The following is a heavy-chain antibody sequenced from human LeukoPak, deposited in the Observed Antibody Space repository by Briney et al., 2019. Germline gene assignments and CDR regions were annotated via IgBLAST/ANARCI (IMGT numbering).Heavy chain of an antibody. CDR1: GNSISNTYY. V-gene: IGHV4-38-2*01. D-gene: IGHD2-21*01. CDR3: ARNSSRNYFDY. CDR2: IYNSGRT. J-gene: IGHJ4*02. Sequence: PSETLSLTCPVSGNSISNTYYWGWIRQPPGKELEWIGSIYNSGRTHYNPSLKSRVTISVDTYKTQFSLKLSSVTAADTAVYYCARNSSRNYFDYWGQGTLVTVSS.